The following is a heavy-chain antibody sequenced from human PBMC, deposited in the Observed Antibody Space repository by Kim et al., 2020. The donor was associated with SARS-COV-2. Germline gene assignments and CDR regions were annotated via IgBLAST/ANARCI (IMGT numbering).Heavy chain of an antibody. D-gene: IGHD6-19*01. CDR3: AKENHRGVAGTWHYYGMDV. Sequence: GGSLRLSCAASGFTFSSQAMSWVRQAPGKGLEWVSGISGSGARTYYADSVKGRFTISRDNAKNTLYVEMNSLRAEDTAVYYCAKENHRGVAGTWHYYGMDVWGQGTTVTVSS. J-gene: IGHJ6*02. V-gene: IGHV3-23*01. CDR1: GFTFSSQA. CDR2: ISGSGART.